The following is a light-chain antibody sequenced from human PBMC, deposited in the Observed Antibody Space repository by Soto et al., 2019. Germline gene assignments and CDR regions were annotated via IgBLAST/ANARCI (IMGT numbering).Light chain of an antibody. CDR2: DDR. Sequence: SSELTQAPSVSVGPGQTARITCAGNNLGEKSVHWYKQRPGQAPILVIFDDRDRASGIPERISGSNSDNTATLTISGVEAGDEADYFCEVWDNSRDVVVFGEGTKLTVL. CDR1: NLGEKS. J-gene: IGLJ3*02. V-gene: IGLV3-21*02. CDR3: EVWDNSRDVVV.